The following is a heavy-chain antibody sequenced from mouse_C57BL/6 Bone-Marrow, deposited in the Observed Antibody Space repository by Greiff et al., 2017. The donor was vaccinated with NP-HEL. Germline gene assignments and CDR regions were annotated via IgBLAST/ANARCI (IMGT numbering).Heavy chain of an antibody. V-gene: IGHV1-54*01. J-gene: IGHJ1*03. Sequence: QVQLQQSGAELVRPGTSVKVSCKASGYAFTNYLIEWVKQRPGQGLEWIGVINPGSGGTNYNEKFKGKATLTADKSSSTAYMQLSSLTSEDSAVYFCARFDGNYEYWYFDVRGTGTTVTVSS. CDR2: INPGSGGT. D-gene: IGHD2-1*01. CDR3: ARFDGNYEYWYFDV. CDR1: GYAFTNYL.